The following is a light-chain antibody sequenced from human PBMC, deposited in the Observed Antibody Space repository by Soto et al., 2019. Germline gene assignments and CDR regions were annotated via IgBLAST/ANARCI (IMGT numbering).Light chain of an antibody. CDR2: AAS. Sequence: DIQMTQSPSSLSASVGDSVTITCRASQNIRNYLVWYQQIAGKAPKLLIYAASTLQSGVPSRFSGSGSGTDFTLTIISLQPEDFATYYCQHSYSTPLTFGQGTTVDI. V-gene: IGKV1-39*01. J-gene: IGKJ1*01. CDR3: QHSYSTPLT. CDR1: QNIRNY.